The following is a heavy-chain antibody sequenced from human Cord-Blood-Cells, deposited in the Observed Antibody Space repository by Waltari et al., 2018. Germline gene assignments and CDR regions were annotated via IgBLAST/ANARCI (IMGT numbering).Heavy chain of an antibody. D-gene: IGHD1-7*01. CDR2: INPNSGGT. CDR3: ARVHNGNYAVVDY. J-gene: IGHJ4*02. CDR1: GYTFTGYY. V-gene: IGHV1-2*02. Sequence: QVQLVLSGVAVKKTGASVKVSCAASGYTFTGYYMRWVRQAPGQGLEWMGWINPNSGGTNYAQEFQGRVTMTSDTSISTAYMELSRLRSDDTAVYYGARVHNGNYAVVDYWGQGTLVTVSS.